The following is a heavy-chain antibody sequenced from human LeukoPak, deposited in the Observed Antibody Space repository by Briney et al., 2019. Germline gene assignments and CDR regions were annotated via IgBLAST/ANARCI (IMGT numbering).Heavy chain of an antibody. CDR1: GGSISSSSYY. D-gene: IGHD3-10*01. V-gene: IGHV4-39*01. J-gene: IGHJ5*02. Sequence: SETLSLTCTVSGGSISSSSYYWGWIRQPPGKGLEWTGSIYYSGSTYYNPSLKSRVTISVDTSKNQFSLKLSSVTAADTAVYYCARHELTYYYGSGSYESNWFDPWGQGTLVTVSS. CDR3: ARHELTYYYGSGSYESNWFDP. CDR2: IYYSGST.